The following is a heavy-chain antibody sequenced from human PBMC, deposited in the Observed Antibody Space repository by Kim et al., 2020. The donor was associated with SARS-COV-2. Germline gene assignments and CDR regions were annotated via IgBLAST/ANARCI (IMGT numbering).Heavy chain of an antibody. Sequence: TNYNPSLKSRVTISVDTSKNQFSLKLSSVTAADTAVYYCARGNSALVVDVWGQGTTVTVSS. D-gene: IGHD2-21*02. V-gene: IGHV4-34*01. J-gene: IGHJ6*02. CDR2: T. CDR3: ARGNSALVVDV.